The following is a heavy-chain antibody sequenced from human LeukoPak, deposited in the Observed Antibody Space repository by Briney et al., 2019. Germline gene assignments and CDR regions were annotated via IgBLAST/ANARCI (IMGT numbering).Heavy chain of an antibody. CDR3: ASTYYDILTGKEDAFDI. D-gene: IGHD3-9*01. V-gene: IGHV4-30-2*01. Sequence: TLSLTCAVSGGSISTGGYSWSWIRQPPGKGLEWIGYIYHSGSTYYNPSLKSRVSISVDRSKNQFSLKLSSVTAADTAVYYCASTYYDILTGKEDAFDIWGQGTMVTVSS. J-gene: IGHJ3*02. CDR2: IYHSGST. CDR1: GGSISTGGYS.